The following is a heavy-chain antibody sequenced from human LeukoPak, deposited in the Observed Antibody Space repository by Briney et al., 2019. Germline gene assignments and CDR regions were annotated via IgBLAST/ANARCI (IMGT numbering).Heavy chain of an antibody. CDR3: ARDSKTLTTEPGHFDY. Sequence: SVKVSCKASGTFSTHALSWVRQAPGQGLEWMGRVIPMFDTVIYAQKFQDRVTITTDKSTSTAYMELSSLRSEDTAVYYCARDSKTLTTEPGHFDYWGQGTLVSVS. V-gene: IGHV1-69*05. CDR2: VIPMFDTV. J-gene: IGHJ4*02. CDR1: GTFSTHA. D-gene: IGHD4-17*01.